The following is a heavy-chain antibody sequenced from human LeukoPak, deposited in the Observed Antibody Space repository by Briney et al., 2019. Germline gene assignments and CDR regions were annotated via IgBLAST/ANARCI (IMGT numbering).Heavy chain of an antibody. CDR2: LYYSGSS. J-gene: IGHJ4*02. CDR3: VIMAGY. CDR1: GDSISSSNSY. D-gene: IGHD3-10*01. Sequence: SETLSLTCTVSGDSISSSNSYRGWIRQPPGKGLEWIGSLYYSGSSYYNPSLKSRVTISADTSKNQFSLKLTSVTAADTPVYYCVIMAGYWGQGTLVTVSS. V-gene: IGHV4-39*01.